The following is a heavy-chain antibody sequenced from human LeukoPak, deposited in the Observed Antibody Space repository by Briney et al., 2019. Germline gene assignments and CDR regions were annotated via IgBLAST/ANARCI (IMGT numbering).Heavy chain of an antibody. CDR2: ISNSGST. CDR1: GDSVSSADYS. D-gene: IGHD1/OR15-1a*01. J-gene: IGHJ6*02. V-gene: IGHV4-30-2*01. CDR3: ARNNSHYGLDV. Sequence: SQTLSLTCAVSGDSVSSADYSWSWIRRPPGKGLEWVGQISNSGSTYYNPSLKSRATTSLDRSKKQFSLKLTSMTAADTAVYYCARNNSHYGLDVWGPGTTVTVSS.